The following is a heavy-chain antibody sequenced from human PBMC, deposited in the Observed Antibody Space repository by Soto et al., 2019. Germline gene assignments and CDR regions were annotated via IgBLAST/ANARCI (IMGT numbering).Heavy chain of an antibody. D-gene: IGHD3-10*01. CDR1: GGSFSGYY. CDR2: INHSGST. Sequence: PSETLSLTCAVYGGSFSGYYWSWIRQPPGKGLEWIGEINHSGSTNYNPSLKSRVTISVDTSKNQFSLKLSSVTAADTAVYYCARGLPAAGTHSYIMVRAGTPHHNWFDPWGQGTLVTV. J-gene: IGHJ5*02. CDR3: ARGLPAAGTHSYIMVRAGTPHHNWFDP. V-gene: IGHV4-34*01.